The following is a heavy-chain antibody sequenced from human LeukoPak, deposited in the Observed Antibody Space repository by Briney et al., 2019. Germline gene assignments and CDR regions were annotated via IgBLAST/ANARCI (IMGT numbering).Heavy chain of an antibody. Sequence: PSETLSLTCTVSGGSISSGDYYWSWIRQPPGKGLEWIGYIYYSGSTYYNPSLKSRVTISVDTSKNQFSLKLSSVTAADTAVYYCARVNRGYSGYDSGYWGQGTLVTVSS. CDR3: ARVNRGYSGYDSGY. CDR1: GGSISSGDYY. J-gene: IGHJ4*02. V-gene: IGHV4-30-4*08. CDR2: IYYSGST. D-gene: IGHD5-12*01.